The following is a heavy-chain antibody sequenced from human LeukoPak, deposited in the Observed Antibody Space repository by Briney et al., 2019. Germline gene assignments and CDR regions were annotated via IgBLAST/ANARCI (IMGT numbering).Heavy chain of an antibody. CDR3: ASSVEQWLVNY. D-gene: IGHD6-19*01. Sequence: SWVRQAPGKGLEWIGYIYYSGSTYYNPSLKSRVTISVDTSKNQFSLKLSSVTAADTAVYYCASSVEQWLVNYWGQGTLVTVSS. J-gene: IGHJ4*02. V-gene: IGHV4-31*02. CDR2: IYYSGST.